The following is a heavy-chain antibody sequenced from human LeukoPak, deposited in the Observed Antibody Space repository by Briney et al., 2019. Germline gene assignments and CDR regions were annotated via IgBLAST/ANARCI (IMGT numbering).Heavy chain of an antibody. V-gene: IGHV3-23*01. CDR1: GFIFSSYV. J-gene: IGHJ4*02. Sequence: GGSLRLSCAASGFIFSSYVMSWVRQAPGKGLEWVSSVSGNGGSTYYADSVKGRFTISRDNSKNTLFLQVNSLRVEDTAVHYCAKVEMSSVQAPFDYWGQGTLVTVSS. CDR3: AKVEMSSVQAPFDY. D-gene: IGHD5-24*01. CDR2: VSGNGGST.